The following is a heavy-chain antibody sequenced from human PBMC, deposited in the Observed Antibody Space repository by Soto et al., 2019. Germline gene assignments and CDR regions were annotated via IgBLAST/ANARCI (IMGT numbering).Heavy chain of an antibody. J-gene: IGHJ4*02. V-gene: IGHV4-34*01. CDR3: ARAPKVSGSAQTRPDF. D-gene: IGHD6-6*01. Sequence: PSETLSLTCGVYGGSFRNYYWIWVRQPPGKGLEWIGEVNHSGEATYSPSLKSRVSISVDTSKNQFSLNLTSLTAADTAVYYCARAPKVSGSAQTRPDFWGQGSLVTVSS. CDR2: VNHSGEA. CDR1: GGSFRNYY.